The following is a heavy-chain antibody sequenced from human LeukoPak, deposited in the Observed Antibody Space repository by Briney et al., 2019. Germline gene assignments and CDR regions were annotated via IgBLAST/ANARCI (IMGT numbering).Heavy chain of an antibody. CDR2: IVHDGNNK. V-gene: IGHV3-30*18. CDR3: AKDHRITMIVVVPEYFQH. J-gene: IGHJ1*01. D-gene: IGHD3-22*01. Sequence: GGSLRLSCAASGFTFNSYGMHWVRQAPGKGLEWVAVIVHDGNNKYYADSVKGRFIISRDNSKNTLYLQMNSLRAEDTAVYYCAKDHRITMIVVVPEYFQHWGQGTLVTVSS. CDR1: GFTFNSYG.